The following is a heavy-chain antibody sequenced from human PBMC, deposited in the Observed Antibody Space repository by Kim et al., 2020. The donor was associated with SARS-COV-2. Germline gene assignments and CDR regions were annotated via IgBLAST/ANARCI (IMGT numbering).Heavy chain of an antibody. D-gene: IGHD3-16*02. CDR2: VYYSGST. V-gene: IGHV4-31*03. J-gene: IGHJ5*02. CDR1: VGSISSGGYY. Sequence: SETLSLTCTVSVGSISSGGYYWSWIRQQKGKEVGWIGYVYYSGSTYDNPSLKRRGTISVDTSKNQCSMKLSSVTAAVPAVPYCARAAYREGRYTYPWFGP. CDR3: ARAAYREGRYTYPWFGP.